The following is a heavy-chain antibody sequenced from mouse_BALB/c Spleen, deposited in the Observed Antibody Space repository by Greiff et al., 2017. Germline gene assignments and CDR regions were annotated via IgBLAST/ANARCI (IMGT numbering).Heavy chain of an antibody. J-gene: IGHJ4*01. D-gene: IGHD1-2*01. CDR2: ISTYYGDA. CDR1: GYTFTDYA. Sequence: QVQLQQSGAELVRPGVSVKISCKGSGYTFTDYAMHWVKQSHAKSLEWIGVISTYYGDASYNQKFKGKATMTVDKSSSTAYMELARLTSEDSAIYYCARSETTAHYAMDYWGQGTSVTVSS. CDR3: ARSETTAHYAMDY. V-gene: IGHV1S137*01.